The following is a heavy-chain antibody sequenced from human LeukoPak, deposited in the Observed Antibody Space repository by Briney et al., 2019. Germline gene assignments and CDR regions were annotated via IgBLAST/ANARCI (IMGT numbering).Heavy chain of an antibody. Sequence: GGSLRLSCVGFGFTFRSHAMSWVRQAPEKGLEFVSGIYENGGTTYYVDSVKGRFSISRDNSKNTLYLQMDSLRGEDTAVYYCAKDFRIGYSAHFDYWGQGALVTVSS. CDR1: GFTFRSHA. CDR3: AKDFRIGYSAHFDY. CDR2: IYENGGTT. J-gene: IGHJ4*02. V-gene: IGHV3-23*01. D-gene: IGHD2-21*01.